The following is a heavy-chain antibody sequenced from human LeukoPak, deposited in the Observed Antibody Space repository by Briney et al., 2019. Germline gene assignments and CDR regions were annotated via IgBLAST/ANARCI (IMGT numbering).Heavy chain of an antibody. J-gene: IGHJ4*02. CDR2: ISSSGDTL. CDR1: GFTFSSYW. Sequence: GGSLRLSCAASGFTFSSYWMSWVRQAPGKGLEWVAYISSSGDTLYYADSVKGRFTISRDNAKNSLYLQINSLRAEDTAVYYCARDVESNGYFPSGYWGPGTLVTVSS. V-gene: IGHV3-48*04. CDR3: ARDVESNGYFPSGY. D-gene: IGHD3-22*01.